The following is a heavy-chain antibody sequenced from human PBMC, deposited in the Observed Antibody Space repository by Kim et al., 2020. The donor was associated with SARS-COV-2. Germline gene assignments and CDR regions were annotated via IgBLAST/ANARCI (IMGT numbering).Heavy chain of an antibody. CDR1: GFTFSSYW. Sequence: GGSLRLSCAASGFTFSSYWMHWVRQAPGKGLVWVSRINSDGSSTSYADSVKGRFTISRDNAKNTLYLQMNSLRAEDTAVYYCARDPNNPGLPPYYYYYSMDVWGQGTTVTVSS. D-gene: IGHD1-20*01. V-gene: IGHV3-74*01. J-gene: IGHJ6*02. CDR3: ARDPNNPGLPPYYYYYSMDV. CDR2: INSDGSST.